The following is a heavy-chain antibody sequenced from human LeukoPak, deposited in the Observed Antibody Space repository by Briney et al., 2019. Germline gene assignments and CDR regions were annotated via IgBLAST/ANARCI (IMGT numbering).Heavy chain of an antibody. V-gene: IGHV3-23*01. J-gene: IGHJ4*02. CDR3: AKQLGYCSDGSCYFPY. Sequence: GGSLRLSCAASGFTFSSSAMSWVRQAPGKGLEWVSAISNNGGYTYYADSVQGRFTISRDNSKSTLYLQMNSLRAEDTAVYYCAKQLGYCSDGSCYFPYWGQGTLVTVSS. D-gene: IGHD2-15*01. CDR2: ISNNGGYT. CDR1: GFTFSSSA.